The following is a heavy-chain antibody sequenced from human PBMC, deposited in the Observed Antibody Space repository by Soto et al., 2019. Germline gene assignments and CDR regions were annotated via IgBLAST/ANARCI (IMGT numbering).Heavy chain of an antibody. CDR2: INPSGGST. D-gene: IGHD6-13*01. CDR3: ARRAAAWYFDY. CDR1: GYTFTSYY. Sequence: QVQLVQSGAEVKKPGASVKVSCKASGYTFTSYYMHWVRQAPGQGLERMGIINPSGGSTSYAQKFQGRVTMTRDTSTSTVYMELSSLRSEDTAVYYCARRAAAWYFDYWGQGTLVTVSS. J-gene: IGHJ4*02. V-gene: IGHV1-46*01.